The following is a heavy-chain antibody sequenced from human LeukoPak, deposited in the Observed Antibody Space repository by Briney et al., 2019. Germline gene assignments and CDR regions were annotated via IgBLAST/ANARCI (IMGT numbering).Heavy chain of an antibody. D-gene: IGHD3-22*01. CDR2: IYTSRST. J-gene: IGHJ4*02. CDR3: ARRADYEIGGYLVY. CDR1: GGSINSGSYY. V-gene: IGHV4-61*02. Sequence: PSETLSLTCTVSGGSINSGSYYWSWLRQPAGKGLEWIGRIYTSRSTNYHPSLKSRATVSVDTHKNQFSLNLNSVTAADSAVYYCARRADYEIGGYLVYWGQGILVTVSS.